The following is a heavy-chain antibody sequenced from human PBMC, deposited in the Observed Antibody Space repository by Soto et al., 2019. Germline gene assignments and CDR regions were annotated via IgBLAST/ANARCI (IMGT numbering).Heavy chain of an antibody. CDR2: IWYDGSNK. J-gene: IGHJ4*02. D-gene: IGHD1-1*01. Sequence: QAQLVESGGGVVQPGTSLRLSCAASGFTISTHGMHWVRQAPGKGLEWLANIWYDGSNKFYAESVKGRFSISKDNSKNTLYLHMSSLRAEDTAVYYCAAATTSNFHFPYWGQGTQVTVSS. CDR1: GFTISTHG. CDR3: AAATTSNFHFPY. V-gene: IGHV3-33*03.